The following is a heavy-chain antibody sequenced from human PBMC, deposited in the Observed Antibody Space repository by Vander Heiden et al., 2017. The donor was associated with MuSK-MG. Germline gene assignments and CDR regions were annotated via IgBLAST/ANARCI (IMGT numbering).Heavy chain of an antibody. V-gene: IGHV3-15*01. Sequence: EVHLVESGGGLLKPGGSLRLSCAASGFTFSAAWMTWVRQAPGKGLEWVGLIRSKSDGGTTDYAAPVKGRFTISRDDSKNTLYLQMSSLQIEDTAVYYCVHYHSGWVLGNWGQGTLVIVSS. CDR1: GFTFSAAW. J-gene: IGHJ4*02. CDR2: IRSKSDGGTT. CDR3: VHYHSGWVLGN. D-gene: IGHD6-19*01.